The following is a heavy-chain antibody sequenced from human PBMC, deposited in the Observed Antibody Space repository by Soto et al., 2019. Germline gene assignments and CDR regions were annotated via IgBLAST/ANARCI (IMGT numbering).Heavy chain of an antibody. D-gene: IGHD6-19*01. V-gene: IGHV4-31*03. Sequence: QVQLQESGPGLVKPSQTLSLTCTVSGGSISSGGYYWNWIRQHPGKGLEWIGYIYYSGSTYYNPSLESRVTISVDTSKNQFSLKLSSVTAADTAVYYCTRVLLHNSGYYFDYWGQGTLVTVSS. J-gene: IGHJ4*02. CDR1: GGSISSGGYY. CDR2: IYYSGST. CDR3: TRVLLHNSGYYFDY.